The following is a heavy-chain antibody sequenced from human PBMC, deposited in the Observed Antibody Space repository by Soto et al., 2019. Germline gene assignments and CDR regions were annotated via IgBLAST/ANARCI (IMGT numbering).Heavy chain of an antibody. D-gene: IGHD2-2*01. Sequence: GGSLRLSCAASGFTFISYAMSWVRQAPWKGLEWVSAISGSGGSTYYADSVKGRFTISRDNSKNTLYLQMNSLRAEDTAVYYCAKYVPAAISYYYYYGMDVWGQGTTVTVS. CDR1: GFTFISYA. CDR2: ISGSGGST. V-gene: IGHV3-23*01. CDR3: AKYVPAAISYYYYYGMDV. J-gene: IGHJ6*02.